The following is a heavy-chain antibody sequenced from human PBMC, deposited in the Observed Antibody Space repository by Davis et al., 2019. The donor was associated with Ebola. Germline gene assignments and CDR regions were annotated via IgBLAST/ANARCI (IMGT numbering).Heavy chain of an antibody. J-gene: IGHJ3*02. CDR1: GGSFSGYY. CDR3: ARRTIFSTFDI. D-gene: IGHD3-3*01. CDR2: IYYTGRT. Sequence: SETLSLTCAVYGGSFSGYYWGWIRQPPGKGLEWIGSIYYTGRTYYNPSLKSRVTISGDTSKNQFSLKLSSVTAADTAVYYCARRTIFSTFDIWGQGTMVTVSS. V-gene: IGHV4-34*01.